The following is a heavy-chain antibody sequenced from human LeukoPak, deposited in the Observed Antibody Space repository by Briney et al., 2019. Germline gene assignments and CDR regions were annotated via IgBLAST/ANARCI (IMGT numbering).Heavy chain of an antibody. CDR3: TTIASIPP. Sequence: PGGSLRLSCAAYGFCFTNAWMSWVRQAPGKGLEWVGRIKNKIDGGTTDYAAPVKGRFTISRDDSKNTLYLQMDSLKIEDTAVYYCTTIASIPPWGEGTLVTVSS. J-gene: IGHJ5*02. CDR1: GFCFTNAW. V-gene: IGHV3-15*01. D-gene: IGHD2-21*01. CDR2: IKNKIDGGTT.